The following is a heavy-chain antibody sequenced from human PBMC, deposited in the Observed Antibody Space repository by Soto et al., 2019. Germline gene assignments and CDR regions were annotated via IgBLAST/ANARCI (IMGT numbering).Heavy chain of an antibody. V-gene: IGHV2-5*02. Sequence: QITLKESGPPLVKPTQTLTLTCTFSGFSLTTSPMGVGWIRQPPGKALEWLVVIYWDDDKRYSPSLNSRLTITKDISQNQVVLTMTNMDPVDTATYYCAHRLSGYSWDGGYFDYWGQGALVTVSS. CDR2: IYWDDDK. CDR1: GFSLTTSPMG. CDR3: AHRLSGYSWDGGYFDY. D-gene: IGHD1-1*01. J-gene: IGHJ4*02.